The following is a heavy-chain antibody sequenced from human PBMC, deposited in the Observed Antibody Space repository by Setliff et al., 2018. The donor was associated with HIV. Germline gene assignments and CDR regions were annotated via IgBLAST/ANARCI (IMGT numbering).Heavy chain of an antibody. CDR1: GFTFSSYA. D-gene: IGHD3-10*01. Sequence: GGSLRLSCSASGFTFSSYAIHWVRQAPGKGLEWVSGISGSGGSTYYADSVKGRFTISRDNSKNTLYLQMNSLRAEDTAVYYCAPSGTHFFDDWGQGTLVTVSS. J-gene: IGHJ4*02. CDR2: ISGSGGST. CDR3: APSGTHFFDD. V-gene: IGHV3-23*01.